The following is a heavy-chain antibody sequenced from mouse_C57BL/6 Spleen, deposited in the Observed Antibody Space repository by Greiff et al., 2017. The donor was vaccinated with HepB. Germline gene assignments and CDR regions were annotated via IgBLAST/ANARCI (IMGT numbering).Heavy chain of an antibody. J-gene: IGHJ3*01. Sequence: EVKFEESGGGLVKPGGSLKLSCAASGFTFSDYGMHWVRQAPEKGLEWVAYISSGSSTIYYADTVKGRFTISRDNAKNTLFLQMTSLRSEDTAMYYCAREYYDGAWFAYWGQGTLVTVSA. CDR2: ISSGSSTI. CDR3: AREYYDGAWFAY. CDR1: GFTFSDYG. D-gene: IGHD1-1*01. V-gene: IGHV5-17*01.